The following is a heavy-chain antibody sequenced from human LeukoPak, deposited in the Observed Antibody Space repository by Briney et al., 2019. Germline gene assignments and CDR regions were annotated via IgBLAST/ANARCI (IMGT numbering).Heavy chain of an antibody. Sequence: GGSLRLSCAASGFTVSSNYMSWVRQAPGKGLEWVSVISSGGSTYYADSVKGRFTIYRDNSKNTLYLQMNSLRAEDTAVYYCARNYYDILTGVRNWGQGTLVTVSS. CDR1: GFTVSSNY. CDR2: ISSGGST. CDR3: ARNYYDILTGVRN. V-gene: IGHV3-53*01. J-gene: IGHJ4*02. D-gene: IGHD3-9*01.